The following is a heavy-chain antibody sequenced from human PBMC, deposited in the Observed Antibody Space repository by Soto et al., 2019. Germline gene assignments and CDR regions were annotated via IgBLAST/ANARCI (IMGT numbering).Heavy chain of an antibody. CDR3: ARGFEFFEF. Sequence: SETLSLTCTVSGGSISSYYWSWIRQPPGKGLEWIGYIYFSGSTNYNPSLKTRVTISIGTSKNQFSLKLTSVTAADTAVYYCARGFEFFEFWSQGTLVTVSS. V-gene: IGHV4-59*08. J-gene: IGHJ4*02. D-gene: IGHD3-10*01. CDR2: IYFSGST. CDR1: GGSISSYY.